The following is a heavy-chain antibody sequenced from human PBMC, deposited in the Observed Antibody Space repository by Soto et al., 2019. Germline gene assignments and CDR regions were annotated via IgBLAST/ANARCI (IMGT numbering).Heavy chain of an antibody. CDR3: AITYFYDASGYTDGFDV. D-gene: IGHD3-22*01. CDR1: GYIFTDYW. Sequence: GESLKISCKGSGYIFTDYWITWVRQMPGKGLEWLGVIYPSDSDTRYNPSFQGQVTISADKSVNTAYVEWASLQASDTGLYFCAITYFYDASGYTDGFDVWGQGPMVTVSS. J-gene: IGHJ3*01. V-gene: IGHV5-51*01. CDR2: IYPSDSDT.